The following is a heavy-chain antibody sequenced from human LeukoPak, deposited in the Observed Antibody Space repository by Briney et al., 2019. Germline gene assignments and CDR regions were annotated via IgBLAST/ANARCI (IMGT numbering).Heavy chain of an antibody. CDR2: ISDSGGST. V-gene: IGHV3-23*01. J-gene: IGHJ4*02. CDR1: GFTFSSYA. Sequence: GGSLRLSCAASGFTFSSYAMSWVRLAPGKGLERVSGISDSGGSTNYAASVKGRFTISRDNSKDTLYLQMNSLRAEDTAVYYCAKEDSVRREFDYWGQGTLATVSS. CDR3: AKEDSVRREFDY.